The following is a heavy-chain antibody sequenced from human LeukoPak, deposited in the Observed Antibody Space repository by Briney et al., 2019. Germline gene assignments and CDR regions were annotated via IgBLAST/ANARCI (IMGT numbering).Heavy chain of an antibody. D-gene: IGHD4-17*01. CDR2: INPNSGGT. J-gene: IGHJ4*02. Sequence: GASVKVSCKASGYTFTGYYMHWVRQAPGQGLEWMGRINPNSGGTNYAQKFQGRVTMTRDTSISTAYMELSRLRSDDTAVYYCARENYGDYVGDYWGQGTLVTVSS. CDR1: GYTFTGYY. V-gene: IGHV1-2*06. CDR3: ARENYGDYVGDY.